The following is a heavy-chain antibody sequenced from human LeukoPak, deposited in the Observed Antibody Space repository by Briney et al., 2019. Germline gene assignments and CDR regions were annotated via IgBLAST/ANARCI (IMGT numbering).Heavy chain of an antibody. J-gene: IGHJ4*02. CDR3: ARDLLFGDY. V-gene: IGHV3-23*01. D-gene: IGHD3-10*01. Sequence: GGSLRLSCAASGFTFSSYAMSWVRQAPGKGLEWVSLIRGSGERTYHADSVKGRFTISRDNVKNSLYLQMNSLRAEDTAVYYCARDLLFGDYWGQGTLVTVSS. CDR2: IRGSGERT. CDR1: GFTFSSYA.